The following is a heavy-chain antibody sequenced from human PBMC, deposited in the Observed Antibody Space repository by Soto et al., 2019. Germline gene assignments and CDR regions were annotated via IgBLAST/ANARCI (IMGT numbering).Heavy chain of an antibody. Sequence: SXKVSFKASGYTXTSYGIRLVRQAPGQGLEWMGWISAYNGNTNYAQKLQGRVTMTTDTSTSTAYIELRRLRSADTAVYYCARDYGADFDYWGQGTLVTVS. D-gene: IGHD4-17*01. CDR2: ISAYNGNT. CDR3: ARDYGADFDY. CDR1: GYTXTSYG. J-gene: IGHJ4*02. V-gene: IGHV1-18*01.